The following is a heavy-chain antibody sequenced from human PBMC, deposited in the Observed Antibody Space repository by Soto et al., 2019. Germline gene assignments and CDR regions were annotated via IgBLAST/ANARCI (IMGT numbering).Heavy chain of an antibody. V-gene: IGHV3-15*07. D-gene: IGHD2-2*01. CDR2: IKSKTDGGTT. CDR3: ARLYCGSSSCYYFDY. Sequence: PGGSLRLSCAASGCTFNNAWMNWVRQAPGKGLEWVGRIKSKTDGGTTDYAAPVKGRFTISRDDSKNTLYLQMNSLRGEDTAVYYCARLYCGSSSCYYFDYWGLGT. J-gene: IGHJ4*02. CDR1: GCTFNNAW.